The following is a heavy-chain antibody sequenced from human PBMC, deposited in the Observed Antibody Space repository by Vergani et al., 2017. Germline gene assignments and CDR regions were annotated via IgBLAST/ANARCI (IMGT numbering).Heavy chain of an antibody. D-gene: IGHD6-13*01. J-gene: IGHJ6*02. V-gene: IGHV1-18*01. Sequence: QVQLVQSGAEVKKPGASVKVSCKASGYTFTSYGISWVRQAPGQGLEWMGWISAYNGNTNYAQKLQGRVTMTTDTSTSTAYMELRSLRSDDTAVYYCARHALHGYSSSWSPSGAYYYGMDVWGQGTTVTVSS. CDR1: GYTFTSYG. CDR2: ISAYNGNT. CDR3: ARHALHGYSSSWSPSGAYYYGMDV.